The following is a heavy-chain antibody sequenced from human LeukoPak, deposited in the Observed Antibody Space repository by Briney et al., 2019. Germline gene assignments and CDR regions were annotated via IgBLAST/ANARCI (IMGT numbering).Heavy chain of an antibody. J-gene: IGHJ6*03. Sequence: GGSLRLSCAASGFTFSSYAMSWVRQAPGKGLEWVSAISGSGGSTYYADSVKGRFTISRDNSKNTLYLQMNSLRAEDTAVYYCAKSAGYCSGGSCCDYYYMDVWGKGTTVTVSS. CDR3: AKSAGYCSGGSCCDYYYMDV. CDR1: GFTFSSYA. CDR2: ISGSGGST. V-gene: IGHV3-23*01. D-gene: IGHD2-15*01.